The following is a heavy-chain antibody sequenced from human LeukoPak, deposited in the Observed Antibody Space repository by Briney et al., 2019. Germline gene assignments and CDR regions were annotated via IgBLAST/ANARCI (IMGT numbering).Heavy chain of an antibody. CDR1: GFTFDDYG. CDR2: INWNGGST. D-gene: IGHD4-17*01. J-gene: IGHJ4*02. CDR3: VYSGDYEKGY. V-gene: IGHV3-20*04. Sequence: PGGSLRLSCAASGFTFDDYGMSWVRQAPGKGLEWVSGINWNGGSTGYADSVKGRFTISRDNAKNSLYLQMNSLRAEDTALYYSVYSGDYEKGYWGQGTLVTVSS.